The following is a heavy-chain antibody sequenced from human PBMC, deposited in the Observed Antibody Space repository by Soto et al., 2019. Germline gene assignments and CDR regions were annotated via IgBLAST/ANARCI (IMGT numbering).Heavy chain of an antibody. D-gene: IGHD6-19*01. CDR2: ISGSGGST. J-gene: IGHJ4*02. Sequence: EVQLLESGGGLLQPGFTFSNYAMNWVRQAPGKGLEWVSVISGSGGSTYYADSVKGRFTISRDNSKNTLYLQMNSLRGEDTAVYYCARRSSGWYFDYWGQGTLVTVSS. V-gene: IGHV3-23*01. CDR3: ARRSSGWYFDY. CDR1: FTFSNYA.